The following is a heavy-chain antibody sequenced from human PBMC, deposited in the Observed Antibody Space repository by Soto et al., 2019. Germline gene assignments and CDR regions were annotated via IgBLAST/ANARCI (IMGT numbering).Heavy chain of an antibody. V-gene: IGHV1-18*04. CDR3: AIVFTFGGLIVSGTCDY. CDR1: GYTFTSHG. D-gene: IGHD3-16*02. CDR2: ISGYIGNT. J-gene: IGHJ4*02. Sequence: QVQLVQSGAEVKKPGASVKVSCKASGYTFTSHGISWVRQAPGQGLEWMGWISGYIGNTNYAQKRQGRVTMTTDTSTSTAYMELRSLRADDTAVYYCAIVFTFGGLIVSGTCDYWGQGTLVTVSS.